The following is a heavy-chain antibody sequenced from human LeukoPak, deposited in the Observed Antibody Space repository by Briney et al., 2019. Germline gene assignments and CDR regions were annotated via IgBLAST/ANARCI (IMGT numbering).Heavy chain of an antibody. CDR1: GGSISSGGYS. J-gene: IGHJ4*02. D-gene: IGHD2-2*01. V-gene: IGHV4-30-2*01. CDR3: ARLGCSSASCYPGN. Sequence: SETLSLTCAVSGGSISSGGYSWSWIRQPTGKGLEWIGYIYHSGSTYYNPSLKSRVTISVDRSKNQFSLKLSSVTAADTAVYYCARLGCSSASCYPGNWGQGTLVTVSS. CDR2: IYHSGST.